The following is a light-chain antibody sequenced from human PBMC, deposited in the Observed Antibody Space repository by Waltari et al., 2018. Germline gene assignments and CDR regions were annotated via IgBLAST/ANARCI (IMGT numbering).Light chain of an antibody. CDR1: SSNIGAGYD. J-gene: IGLJ1*01. Sequence: QSVLTQPPSVSGAPGQRVTISCTGGSSNIGAGYDVNWYQQLPGTAPKDLIQGNTQRRSGSPDRFSASRSGTSASLAITGLQADYEADYYCQSYDSRLSTYVFGTGTKVTVL. V-gene: IGLV1-40*01. CDR2: GNT. CDR3: QSYDSRLSTYV.